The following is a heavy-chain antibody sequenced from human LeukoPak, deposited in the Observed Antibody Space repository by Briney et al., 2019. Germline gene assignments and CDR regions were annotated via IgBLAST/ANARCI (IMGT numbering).Heavy chain of an antibody. CDR1: GYTVTDLS. Sequence: ASVKVSCKVSGYTVTDLSMHWVRQAPGKGLEWMGGFDPEDGERNYAQKFQDRLRMTEDTSTDTAYLELSSLRPEDTAVYYCAGGTSKQWELRGRYWGQGTLVIVSS. D-gene: IGHD1-26*01. CDR3: AGGTSKQWELRGRY. J-gene: IGHJ4*02. CDR2: FDPEDGER. V-gene: IGHV1-24*01.